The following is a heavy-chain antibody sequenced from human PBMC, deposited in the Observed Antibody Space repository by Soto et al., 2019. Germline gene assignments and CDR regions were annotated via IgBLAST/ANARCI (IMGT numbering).Heavy chain of an antibody. Sequence: GESLKISCKGSGYTFTTYWIGWVRQMPGKGLEWMAIIYPGDSDIRYSPSFQGQVTISADKSINTAFLQWSSLKASDTAIYYCARHNYYAVDAWGQGTTVTVSS. V-gene: IGHV5-51*01. J-gene: IGHJ6*02. CDR3: ARHNYYAVDA. CDR1: GYTFTTYW. CDR2: IYPGDSDI.